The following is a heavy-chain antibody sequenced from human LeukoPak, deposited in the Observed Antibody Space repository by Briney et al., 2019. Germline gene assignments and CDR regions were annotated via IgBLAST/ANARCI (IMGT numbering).Heavy chain of an antibody. CDR3: AKVRGSSWYYSD. Sequence: GGSLRLSCAASGFTFSSYAMSWVPQAPGKGVEWVSAISGSGGSTYYADSVKGRFTISRDNSKNTLYLQMNSLRAEDTAVYYCAKVRGSSWYYSDWGQGTLVTVSS. CDR1: GFTFSSYA. D-gene: IGHD6-13*01. CDR2: ISGSGGST. J-gene: IGHJ1*01. V-gene: IGHV3-23*01.